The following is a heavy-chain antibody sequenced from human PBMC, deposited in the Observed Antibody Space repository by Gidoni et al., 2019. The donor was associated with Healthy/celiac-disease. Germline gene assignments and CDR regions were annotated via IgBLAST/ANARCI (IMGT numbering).Heavy chain of an antibody. CDR1: GLTFSSYA. Sequence: EVQLLESGGGLVQPGGSLRLSCAASGLTFSSYAMSWVRQAPGKGLEWVPAISGSGGSTYYADSVKGRFTISRDNSKNTLYLQMNSLRAEDTAVYYCARDDYGDYYYYYYMDVWGKGTTVTVSS. J-gene: IGHJ6*03. D-gene: IGHD4-17*01. CDR3: ARDDYGDYYYYYYMDV. CDR2: ISGSGGST. V-gene: IGHV3-23*01.